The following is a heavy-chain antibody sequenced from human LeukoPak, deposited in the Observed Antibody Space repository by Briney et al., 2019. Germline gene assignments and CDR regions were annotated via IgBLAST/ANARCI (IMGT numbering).Heavy chain of an antibody. CDR2: LSSSSSYI. J-gene: IGHJ4*02. V-gene: IGHV3-21*01. CDR3: ARDLTYCGGDCYPYYFDY. Sequence: PGGSLRLSCAASGFTFSSYAMHWVRQAPGKGLEWVSSLSSSSSYIYYADSVKGRFTISRDNAKNSLFLQMNSLRAEDTAVYFCARDLTYCGGDCYPYYFDYWGQGTLVTVSS. D-gene: IGHD2-21*01. CDR1: GFTFSSYA.